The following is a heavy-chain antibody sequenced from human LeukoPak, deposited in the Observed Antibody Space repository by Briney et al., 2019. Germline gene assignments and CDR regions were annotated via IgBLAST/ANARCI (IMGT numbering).Heavy chain of an antibody. CDR1: GGSISSGGYS. D-gene: IGHD2-2*01. Sequence: SETLSLTCAVSGGSISSGGYSWSWIRQPPGKGLEWLGYIYHSGSTNYNPSLKSRVTISVDTAKNQFSLKLSSVTAADTAVYYCARHRVYCSSTSCYERNPGYYYYYGMDVWGQGTTVTVSS. V-gene: IGHV4-30-2*02. J-gene: IGHJ6*02. CDR3: ARHRVYCSSTSCYERNPGYYYYYGMDV. CDR2: IYHSGST.